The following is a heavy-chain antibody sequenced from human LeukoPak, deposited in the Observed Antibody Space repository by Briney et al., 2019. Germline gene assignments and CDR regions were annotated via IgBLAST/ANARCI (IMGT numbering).Heavy chain of an antibody. D-gene: IGHD4-17*01. CDR1: GYSFSSYW. J-gene: IGHJ4*02. CDR2: ITSSSGYI. Sequence: GGSLKISCKGSGYSFSSYWIGWVRQAPGKGLEWVSSITSSSGYIYYADSMKGRFTTSRDNAKNSLYLQMNSLRAEDTAVYYCARSDDYGDYLVDYWGQGTLVTVSS. V-gene: IGHV3-21*01. CDR3: ARSDDYGDYLVDY.